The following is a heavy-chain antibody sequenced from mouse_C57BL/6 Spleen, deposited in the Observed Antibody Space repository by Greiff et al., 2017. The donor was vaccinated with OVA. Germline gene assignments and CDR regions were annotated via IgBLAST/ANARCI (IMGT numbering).Heavy chain of an antibody. D-gene: IGHD1-1*01. CDR3: ARPSITTVPAWFAY. V-gene: IGHV1-22*01. J-gene: IGHJ3*01. CDR2: INPNNGGT. CDR1: GYTFTDYN. Sequence: VQLQQSGPELVKPGASVKMSCKASGYTFTDYNMHWVKQSHGKSLEWIGYINPNNGGTSYNQKFKGKATLTVNKSSSTAYMELRSLTSEDSAVYYCARPSITTVPAWFAYWGQGTLVTVSA.